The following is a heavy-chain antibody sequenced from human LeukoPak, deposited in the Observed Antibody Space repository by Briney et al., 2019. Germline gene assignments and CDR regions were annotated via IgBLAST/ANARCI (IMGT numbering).Heavy chain of an antibody. J-gene: IGHJ6*03. Sequence: SETLSLTCTVSGGSISTYYWSWIRQPPGKGLEWIGYIFYSGSSNYNPSLKSRVTISVDTSKNQFSLKLSSVTAADTAVYYCARSSEGRYYYDSSGFSYYYYYMDVWGKGTTVTISS. CDR2: IFYSGSS. V-gene: IGHV4-59*01. CDR3: ARSSEGRYYYDSSGFSYYYYYMDV. D-gene: IGHD3-22*01. CDR1: GGSISTYY.